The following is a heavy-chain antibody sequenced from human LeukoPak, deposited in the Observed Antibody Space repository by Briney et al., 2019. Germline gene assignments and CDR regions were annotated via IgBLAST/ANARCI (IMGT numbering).Heavy chain of an antibody. CDR1: GFTFSSYS. CDR2: ISGSSSYI. J-gene: IGHJ6*03. V-gene: IGHV3-21*01. CDR3: ARAGPAVAGTGPILGYYCYMDV. D-gene: IGHD6-19*01. Sequence: GGSLRLSCAASGFTFSSYSMNWVRQAPGKGLEWVSSISGSSSYIYYADSVKGRFTISRGNAKNSLYLQMNSLRAEDTAVYYCARAGPAVAGTGPILGYYCYMDVWGKGTTVTVSS.